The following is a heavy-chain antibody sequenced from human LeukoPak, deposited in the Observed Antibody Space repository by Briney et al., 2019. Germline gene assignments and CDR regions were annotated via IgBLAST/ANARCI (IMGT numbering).Heavy chain of an antibody. CDR2: ISSSGSTI. V-gene: IGHV3-48*03. CDR3: ASREMATIKSAFDI. J-gene: IGHJ3*02. CDR1: GFTFSSYE. Sequence: PGGSLRLSCAASGFTFSSYEMNWVRQAPGKGLEWVSYISSSGSTIYYADSVKGRSTISRDNAKNSLYLQMNSLRAEDTAVYYCASREMATIKSAFDIWGQGTMVTVSS. D-gene: IGHD5-24*01.